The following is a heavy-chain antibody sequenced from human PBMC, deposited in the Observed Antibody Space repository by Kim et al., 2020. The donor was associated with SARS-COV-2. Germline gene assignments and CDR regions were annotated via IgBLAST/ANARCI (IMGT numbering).Heavy chain of an antibody. D-gene: IGHD3-22*01. CDR1: GFTFSGSA. V-gene: IGHV3-73*01. CDR3: TRCPYYYDSSGYYYYYYGMDV. Sequence: GGSLRLSCAASGFTFSGSAMHWVRQASGKGLEWVGRIRSKANSYATAYAASVKGRFTISRDDSKNTAYLQMNSLKTEDTAVYYCTRCPYYYDSSGYYYYYYGMDVWGQGTTVTVSS. CDR2: IRSKANSYAT. J-gene: IGHJ6*02.